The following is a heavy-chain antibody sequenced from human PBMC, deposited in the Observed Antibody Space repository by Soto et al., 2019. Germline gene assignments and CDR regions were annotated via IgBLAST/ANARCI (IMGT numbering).Heavy chain of an antibody. CDR3: ARAVGSSWYGTLDN. D-gene: IGHD6-13*01. CDR2: IGGSGGSP. V-gene: IGHV3-23*01. Sequence: EVQLLESGGGLVQPGGSLRLSCAASGFTFSNYAMSWVRQAPGKGLEWVSVIGGSGGSPYYADSVKGRFTISRDNSKNTLYLHMNSLRVDDTAVYYCARAVGSSWYGTLDNWGQGTLVTVSS. J-gene: IGHJ4*02. CDR1: GFTFSNYA.